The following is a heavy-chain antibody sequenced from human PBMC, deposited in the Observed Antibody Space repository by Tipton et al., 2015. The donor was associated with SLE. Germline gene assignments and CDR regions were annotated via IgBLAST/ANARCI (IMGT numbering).Heavy chain of an antibody. V-gene: IGHV3-9*01. CDR3: AKGNTMAVADPFDY. CDR2: ISWTSDTI. J-gene: IGHJ4*02. D-gene: IGHD6-19*01. Sequence: SLRLSCAVSGFTFADYAMHWVRQAPGKGLEWVSGISWTSDTIRYADSVRGRFTISRDSAKNSLYLQMTSLRAEDTALYYCAKGNTMAVADPFDYRGQGTLVTVSS. CDR1: GFTFADYA.